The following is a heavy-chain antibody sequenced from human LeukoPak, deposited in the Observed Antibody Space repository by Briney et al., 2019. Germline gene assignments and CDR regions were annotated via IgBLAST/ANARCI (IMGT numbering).Heavy chain of an antibody. CDR1: GFTFDDYA. J-gene: IGHJ6*02. CDR3: AAGEYSSGWYGPPSYGMDV. Sequence: PGGSLRLSCAASGFTFDDYAMHWVRQAPGKGLEWVSGISWNSGSIGYADSVKGRFTISRDNAKNSLYLQMNSLRAEDTALYYCAAGEYSSGWYGPPSYGMDVWGQGTTVTVSS. D-gene: IGHD6-19*01. V-gene: IGHV3-9*01. CDR2: ISWNSGSI.